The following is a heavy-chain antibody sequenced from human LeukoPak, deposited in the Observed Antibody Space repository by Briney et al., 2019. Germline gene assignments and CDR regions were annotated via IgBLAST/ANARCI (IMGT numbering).Heavy chain of an antibody. CDR3: ATDRDGYRKNWYGFHY. V-gene: IGHV3-7*04. J-gene: IGHJ4*02. CDR2: IKHDGTET. CDR1: KFTFSNYW. D-gene: IGHD5-24*01. Sequence: QPGGSLRLSCAASKFTFSNYWMIWVRQAPGKGLEWVANIKHDGTETNYVDSVKGRFTISRDNAKKSLYLQMNSLRAEDSAVYYCATDRDGYRKNWYGFHYWGQGTLVAVSS.